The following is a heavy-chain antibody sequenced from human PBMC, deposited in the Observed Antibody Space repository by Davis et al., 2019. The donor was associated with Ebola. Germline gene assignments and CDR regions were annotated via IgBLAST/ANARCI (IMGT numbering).Heavy chain of an antibody. D-gene: IGHD1-26*01. J-gene: IGHJ4*02. CDR2: ISYDGSNK. V-gene: IGHV3-30-3*01. Sequence: PGGSLRLSCAASGFTFSSYAMHWVRQAPGKGLEWVAVISYDGSNKYYADSVKGRFTISRDNSKNTLYLQMNSLRVEDTAIYYCATLVGGSYCFDYWGQGMLVTVSS. CDR3: ATLVGGSYCFDY. CDR1: GFTFSSYA.